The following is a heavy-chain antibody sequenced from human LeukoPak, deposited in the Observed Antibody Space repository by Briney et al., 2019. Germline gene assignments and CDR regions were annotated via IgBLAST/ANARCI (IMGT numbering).Heavy chain of an antibody. J-gene: IGHJ4*02. CDR2: IASDGSST. Sequence: GGSLRLSCAVSGLTFSSSWMDWVRQAPGKGLVWVSRIASDGSSTTYADSVKGRFSISRDNAKNTLYLQMNSLRVEDTAVYYCARGRPHGNDYWGQGTLVTVSS. CDR1: GLTFSSSW. V-gene: IGHV3-74*01. CDR3: ARGRPHGNDY. D-gene: IGHD4-23*01.